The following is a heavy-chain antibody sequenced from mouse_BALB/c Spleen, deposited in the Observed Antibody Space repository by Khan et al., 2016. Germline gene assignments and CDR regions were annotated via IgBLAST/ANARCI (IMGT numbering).Heavy chain of an antibody. D-gene: IGHD3-1*01. Sequence: QVQLKESGPGLVQPSQSLSITCTVSGFSLTVYGVHWVRQSPGKGLEWLGVIWSGGHTDYNAAFISRLSINKDNSKSPVFFKMNSLQANDTAKYYCARSGGDGCFEVWGAGTTVTVSS. CDR2: IWSGGHT. V-gene: IGHV2-2*02. CDR3: ARSGGDGCFEV. CDR1: GFSLTVYG. J-gene: IGHJ1*01.